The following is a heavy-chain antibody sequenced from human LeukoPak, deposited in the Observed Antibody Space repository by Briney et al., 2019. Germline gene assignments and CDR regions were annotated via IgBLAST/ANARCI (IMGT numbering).Heavy chain of an antibody. V-gene: IGHV3-7*03. D-gene: IGHD6-13*01. CDR3: AKDIAAAGREAFDY. CDR2: INQDGSEK. CDR1: GFTFTTYW. Sequence: GGSLRLSCAASGFTFTTYWMGWVRQAPGKGLEWVANINQDGSEKYYVDSVKGRFTISRDNAKNSLYLQMNSLRAEDTALYYCAKDIAAAGREAFDYWGQGTLVTVSS. J-gene: IGHJ4*02.